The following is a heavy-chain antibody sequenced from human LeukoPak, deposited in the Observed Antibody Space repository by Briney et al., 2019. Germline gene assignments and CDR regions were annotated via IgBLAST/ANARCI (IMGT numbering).Heavy chain of an antibody. CDR3: ARSAAGNWFDP. Sequence: GESLKISCKGSGYSFTSYWIGWVRQMPGKGLEWMGIIYPGDSDTRYSPSFQGQVTISADNSINTAYLQWSSLKASDTAIYYCARSAAGNWFDPWGQGTLVTVSS. D-gene: IGHD6-13*01. V-gene: IGHV5-51*01. CDR2: IYPGDSDT. CDR1: GYSFTSYW. J-gene: IGHJ5*02.